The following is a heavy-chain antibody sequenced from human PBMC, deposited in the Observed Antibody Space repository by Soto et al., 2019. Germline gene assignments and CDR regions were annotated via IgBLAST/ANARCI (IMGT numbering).Heavy chain of an antibody. CDR3: ATVNTVTSYFFES. J-gene: IGHJ4*01. V-gene: IGHV4-34*01. CDR1: VGSFIGYY. D-gene: IGHD4-17*01. Sequence: SETLSLTCTVHVGSFIGYYWSWIRQPPGKGLEWIGEINHSGDTNYNPSLKSRISISIDTSKNQFSLTVTSVTAADTALYYCATVNTVTSYFFESWGQGTLVTVSS. CDR2: INHSGDT.